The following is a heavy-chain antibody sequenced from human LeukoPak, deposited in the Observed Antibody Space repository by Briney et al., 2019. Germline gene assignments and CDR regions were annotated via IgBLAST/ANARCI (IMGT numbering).Heavy chain of an antibody. V-gene: IGHV4-4*02. CDR1: GGSVINTNW. CDR2: VHLDGRT. CDR3: AREGGFYRPLDY. D-gene: IGHD3-3*01. Sequence: TSETLSLTCGVSGGSVINTNWWTWVRQPPGKGLEWIGEVHLDGRTNYNPSLESRLTMSVDVSENQVPLKLTSVTAADTAVYYCAREGGFYRPLDYSGQGTLVTVSS. J-gene: IGHJ4*02.